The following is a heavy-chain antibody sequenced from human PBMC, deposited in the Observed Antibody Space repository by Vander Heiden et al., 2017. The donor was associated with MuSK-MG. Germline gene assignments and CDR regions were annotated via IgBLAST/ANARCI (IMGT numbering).Heavy chain of an antibody. CDR2: ISSSSSYI. Sequence: TFSSYSMNWVRQAPGKGLEWVSSISSSSSYIYYADSVKGRFTISRDNAKNSLYLQMNSLRAEDTAVYYCARATIDSGSYYSPSLHWYFDLWGRGTLVTASS. V-gene: IGHV3-21*01. J-gene: IGHJ2*01. CDR1: TFSSYS. D-gene: IGHD1-26*01. CDR3: ARATIDSGSYYSPSLHWYFDL.